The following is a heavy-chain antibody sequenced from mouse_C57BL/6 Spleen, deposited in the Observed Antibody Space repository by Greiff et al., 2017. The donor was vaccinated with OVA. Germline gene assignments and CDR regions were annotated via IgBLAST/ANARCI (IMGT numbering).Heavy chain of an antibody. V-gene: IGHV1-15*01. D-gene: IGHD2-2*01. CDR3: TSGLPLDY. Sequence: LQESGAELVRPGASVTLSCKASGYTFTDYEMHWVKQTPVHGLEWIGAIDPETGGTAYNQKFKGKAILTADKSSSTAYMELRSLTSEDSAVYYCTSGLPLDYWGQGTTLTVSS. J-gene: IGHJ2*01. CDR2: IDPETGGT. CDR1: GYTFTDYE.